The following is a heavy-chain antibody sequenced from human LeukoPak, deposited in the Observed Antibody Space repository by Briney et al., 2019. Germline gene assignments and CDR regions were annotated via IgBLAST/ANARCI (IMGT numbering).Heavy chain of an antibody. J-gene: IGHJ3*01. Sequence: GGSLRLSCAASGFRFNNYAMHWVRQPPGTGLEWVAVISMDGIQEYYADSVKGRFSIFRDNSKNTLYLQMNSLRSEDTAVYYCAREVYSYALDALDLWGQGTMVTVSS. D-gene: IGHD5-18*01. V-gene: IGHV3-30*04. CDR1: GFRFNNYA. CDR2: ISMDGIQE. CDR3: AREVYSYALDALDL.